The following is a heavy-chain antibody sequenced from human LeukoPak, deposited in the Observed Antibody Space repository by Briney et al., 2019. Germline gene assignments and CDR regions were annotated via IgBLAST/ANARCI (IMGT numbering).Heavy chain of an antibody. CDR1: GFTFSSYG. CDR2: IWYDGSNI. J-gene: IGHJ4*02. Sequence: GSLRLSCAASGFTFSSYGMHWVRQAPGKGLEWVAVIWYDGSNIYYADSVKGRFTISRDNSKDTLYLQMNSLRAEDTAVYYCARASTTIFSPLDYWGQGTLVTVSS. CDR3: ARASTTIFSPLDY. D-gene: IGHD3-9*01. V-gene: IGHV3-33*01.